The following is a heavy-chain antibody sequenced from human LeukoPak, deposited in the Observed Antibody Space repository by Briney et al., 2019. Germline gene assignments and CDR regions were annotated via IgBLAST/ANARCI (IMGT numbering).Heavy chain of an antibody. J-gene: IGHJ5*02. CDR1: GYTFTSYG. CDR3: ASSPRMRSGVWFDP. V-gene: IGHV1-18*01. CDR2: ISAYNGNT. D-gene: IGHD1-26*01. Sequence: ASVKVSCKASGYTFTSYGISWVRQAPRQGLEWMGWISAYNGNTNYAQKLQGRVTMTTDTSTSTAYMELRSLRSDDTAVYYYASSPRMRSGVWFDPWGQGTLVTVSS.